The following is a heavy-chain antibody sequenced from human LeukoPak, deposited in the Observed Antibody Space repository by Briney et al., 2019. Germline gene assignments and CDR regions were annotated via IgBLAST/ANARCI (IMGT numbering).Heavy chain of an antibody. CDR2: IYSSGTT. J-gene: IGHJ5*02. CDR1: GDSISRTTYY. Sequence: SETLSLTCTVIGDSISRTTYYWGWIRQPPGKGLEWIGSIYSSGTTYYNPSLKSRVTISVDTSKNQFSLSLSSVTAADTAIYYCVRLNSWYNPLDPWGQGTLVTVSS. V-gene: IGHV4-39*01. CDR3: VRLNSWYNPLDP. D-gene: IGHD1-14*01.